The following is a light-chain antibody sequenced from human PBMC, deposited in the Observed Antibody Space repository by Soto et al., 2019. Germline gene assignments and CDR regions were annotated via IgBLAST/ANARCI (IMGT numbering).Light chain of an antibody. Sequence: EIVLTQSPGTLSLSPGERATLSCRASQSISSSYLAWYQQKPGQAPRLLIYGASSRATGVTDSFSGSGSGRAFILTTSSREDDDFAVYYCHQYDNSPLTFGGGTKVEVK. J-gene: IGKJ4*01. V-gene: IGKV3-20*01. CDR1: QSISSSY. CDR2: GAS. CDR3: HQYDNSPLT.